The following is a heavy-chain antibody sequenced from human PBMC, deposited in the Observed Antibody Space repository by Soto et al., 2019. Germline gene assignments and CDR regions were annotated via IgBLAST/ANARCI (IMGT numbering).Heavy chain of an antibody. Sequence: LGESLKISCQVSGYTFTIDWIGWVRQMPGKGLEWMGIIYPSDSDTRYSPSFQGQVTISADQSINTAYLQWDSLKASDTAIYYCARPANTVADHFDLWGQGTPVTVSS. CDR3: ARPANTVADHFDL. J-gene: IGHJ4*02. CDR1: GYTFTIDW. CDR2: IYPSDSDT. V-gene: IGHV5-51*01. D-gene: IGHD4-17*01.